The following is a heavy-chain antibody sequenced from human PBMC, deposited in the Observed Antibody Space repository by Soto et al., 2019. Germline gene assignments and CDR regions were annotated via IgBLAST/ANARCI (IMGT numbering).Heavy chain of an antibody. CDR1: GFTFSDYY. V-gene: IGHV3-11*01. CDR3: ARDGRDWSGYYYGLP. CDR2: ISSSGSII. J-gene: IGHJ5*02. Sequence: PGGSLRLSCAASGFTFSDYYMSWIRQAPGKGLEWVSYISSSGSIIYYADSVKGRFTISRDNAKNSLYLQMNSLRAEDTAVYYCARDGRDWSGYYYGLPWGQGTLVTVSS. D-gene: IGHD3-3*01.